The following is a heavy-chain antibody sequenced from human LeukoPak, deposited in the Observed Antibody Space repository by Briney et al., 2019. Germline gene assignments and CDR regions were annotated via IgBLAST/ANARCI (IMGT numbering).Heavy chain of an antibody. V-gene: IGHV3-9*01. Sequence: GGSLRLSCAASGFTLDYYSMHWVRQTPGEGLGWVSGISWNSGSIGYADSVKGRFTISRDNAKNSLYLQMNSLRAEDTALYYCAKEDRRGRHFDYWGQGTLVTVSS. CDR2: ISWNSGSI. J-gene: IGHJ4*02. CDR3: AKEDRRGRHFDY. D-gene: IGHD3-16*01. CDR1: GFTLDYYS.